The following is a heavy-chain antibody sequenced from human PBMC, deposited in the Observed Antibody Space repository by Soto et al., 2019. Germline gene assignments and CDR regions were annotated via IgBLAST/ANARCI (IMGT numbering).Heavy chain of an antibody. D-gene: IGHD6-19*01. CDR1: GGTLSTSA. J-gene: IGHJ4*02. V-gene: IGHV1-69*06. CDR2: IIPLFGTE. CDR3: ATSVAVAGKFDY. Sequence: HVPLVQSGAEMKKPGSSVKVSCKTSGGTLSTSAISWVRQAPGQGLEWMGEIIPLFGTEKFAQKFQGSVTITADKSTPTAQIELSNLRSDDTAVSCRATSVAVAGKFDYLGQGTLITVSS.